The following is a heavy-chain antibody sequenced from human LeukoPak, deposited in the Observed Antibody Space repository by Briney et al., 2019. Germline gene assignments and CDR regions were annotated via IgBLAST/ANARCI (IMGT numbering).Heavy chain of an antibody. D-gene: IGHD3-16*02. CDR1: GGSISSSNW. J-gene: IGHJ6*03. CDR3: ARVRRLRLGELSFDYYYYMDV. CDR2: IYHSGST. V-gene: IGHV4-4*02. Sequence: SGTLSLTCAVSGGSISSSNWWSWVRQPPGKGLEWIGEIYHSGSTNYNPSLKSRVTISVDTSKNQSSLKLSSVTAADTAVYYCARVRRLRLGELSFDYYYYMDVWGKGTTVTISS.